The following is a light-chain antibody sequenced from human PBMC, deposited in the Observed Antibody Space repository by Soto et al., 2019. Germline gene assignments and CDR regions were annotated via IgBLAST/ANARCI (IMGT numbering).Light chain of an antibody. Sequence: IQMTQSPSTLSPSVGDRVTITCRARQSISSWLAWYLQKPGKAPKLLIYKASTLQDGVPSRFSGSGSGTEFTLTISSLQPDDFATYYCQQYSSYSPYTFGQGTKLEIK. J-gene: IGKJ2*01. CDR2: KAS. V-gene: IGKV1-5*03. CDR1: QSISSW. CDR3: QQYSSYSPYT.